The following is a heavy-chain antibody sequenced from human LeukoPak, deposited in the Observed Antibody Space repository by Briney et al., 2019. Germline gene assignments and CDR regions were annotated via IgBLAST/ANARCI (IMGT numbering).Heavy chain of an antibody. CDR2: IYYSGPT. Sequence: SQTLSLTCTVSGGSFSSGGDYWSWIRQHPGKGLEWIGYIYYSGPTYYNPSLKSRVSMSVDTSKNQFSLKLSSVTAADTAVYYCARHFSGYSYGCDSWGQGTLVTVSS. V-gene: IGHV4-31*03. CDR3: ARHFSGYSYGCDS. CDR1: GGSFSSGGDY. J-gene: IGHJ4*02. D-gene: IGHD5-18*01.